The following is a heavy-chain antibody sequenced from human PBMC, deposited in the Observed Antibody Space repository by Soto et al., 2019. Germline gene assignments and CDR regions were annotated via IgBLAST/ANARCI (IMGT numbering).Heavy chain of an antibody. CDR1: GFPFSDYA. V-gene: IGHV3-30*18. CDR3: AKGGRQWLVTSDFNC. CDR2: VSHDGRNT. D-gene: IGHD6-19*01. J-gene: IGHJ4*02. Sequence: VQLVESGGGVVQPGRSLRLSCAASGFPFSDYAMHWVRQAPGKGLEWVAVVSHDGRNTHYADSVKGRFTISRDSSKNTVSLEMTSLRAEDTAVYYCAKGGRQWLVTSDFNCWCQGDLVTVSS.